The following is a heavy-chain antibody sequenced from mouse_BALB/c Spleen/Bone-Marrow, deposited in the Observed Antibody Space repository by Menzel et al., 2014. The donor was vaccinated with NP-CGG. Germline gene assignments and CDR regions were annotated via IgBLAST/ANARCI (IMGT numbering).Heavy chain of an antibody. D-gene: IGHD2-3*01. Sequence: EVQVVESGGGLVQPGGSLKLSCAASGFDFSRYWMSWVRQAPGKELEWIGEINPGSNTINYTPSLKDKFIISRDNAKNTLYLQMSKVKSEDTALYYCARLGYYGWFAYWGQGTLVTVSA. V-gene: IGHV4-1*02. CDR2: INPGSNTI. CDR1: GFDFSRYW. J-gene: IGHJ3*01. CDR3: ARLGYYGWFAY.